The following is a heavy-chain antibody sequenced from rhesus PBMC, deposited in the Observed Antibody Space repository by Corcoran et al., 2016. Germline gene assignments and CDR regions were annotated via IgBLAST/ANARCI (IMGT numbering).Heavy chain of an antibody. J-gene: IGHJ4*01. CDR2: IYWDDDN. CDR1: GFSLTTSGMG. Sequence: QVTLKESGPALVKPTQTLTLTCTFSGFSLTTSGMGVGWIRQPPGKALEWLALIYWDDDNRDSTSLKSRLTISKDTSKNQVGLIMTNMDPVDTATYYCARRGYSYSFDYWGQGVLVTVSS. D-gene: IGHD5-12*01. V-gene: IGHV2-174*01. CDR3: ARRGYSYSFDY.